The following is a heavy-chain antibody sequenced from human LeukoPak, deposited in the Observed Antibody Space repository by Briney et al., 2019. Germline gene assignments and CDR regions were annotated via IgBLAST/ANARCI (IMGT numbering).Heavy chain of an antibody. D-gene: IGHD3-22*01. CDR1: GGTFSSYA. CDR2: IIPIFGTA. Sequence: GASVKVSCKASGGTFSSYAISWVRQAPGQGLEWMGGIIPIFGTANYAQKFQGRVTITADESTSTAYMELSSLRSEDTAVYYCARDRRPSYDSSGYYYLAFDYWGQGTLVTVSS. CDR3: ARDRRPSYDSSGYYYLAFDY. V-gene: IGHV1-69*13. J-gene: IGHJ4*02.